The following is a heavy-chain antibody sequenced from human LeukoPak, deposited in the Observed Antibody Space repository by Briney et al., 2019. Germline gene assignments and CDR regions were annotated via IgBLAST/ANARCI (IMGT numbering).Heavy chain of an antibody. J-gene: IGHJ6*03. CDR1: GFTFSDYN. CDR2: ISRSGSTK. D-gene: IGHD2-15*01. CDR3: ARVLRYCSGGNCYSGGLGYMDV. Sequence: PGGSLRLSCAASGFTFSDYNMRWIRQAPGKGLEWVSSISRSGSTKYYADSVKGRFTISRDNARNSLFLQMNSLRAEDTAVYYCARVLRYCSGGNCYSGGLGYMDVWGKGTTVTISS. V-gene: IGHV3-11*01.